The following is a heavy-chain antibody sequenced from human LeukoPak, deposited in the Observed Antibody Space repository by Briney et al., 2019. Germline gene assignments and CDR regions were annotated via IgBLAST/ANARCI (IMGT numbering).Heavy chain of an antibody. Sequence: GGSLRLSCAASGFTFSSYGMHWVRQAPGKGLEWVAVIWYDGSNKYYADSVKGRFTFSRDNSKNTLYLQMNSLRAEDTAVYYCARDFLRYGMDVWGQGTTVTVSS. CDR1: GFTFSSYG. CDR3: ARDFLRYGMDV. J-gene: IGHJ6*02. V-gene: IGHV3-33*01. CDR2: IWYDGSNK.